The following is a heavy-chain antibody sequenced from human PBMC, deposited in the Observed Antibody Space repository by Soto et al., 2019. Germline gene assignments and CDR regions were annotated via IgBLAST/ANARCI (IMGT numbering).Heavy chain of an antibody. CDR1: GFIVRTYG. CDR3: GRAIGRGIIRD. V-gene: IGHV3-21*01. J-gene: IGHJ4*02. Sequence: EVQLVESGGGLVKPGGSLRLSCTASGFIVRTYGMTWVRQAPGKGLEWVSSIYSSGTFIYYADSVKSRFNISRDDAKNSLLLQMNSLRAEDTAVYCCGRAIGRGIIRDWGQGTLVTVSS. D-gene: IGHD3-10*01. CDR2: IYSSGTFI.